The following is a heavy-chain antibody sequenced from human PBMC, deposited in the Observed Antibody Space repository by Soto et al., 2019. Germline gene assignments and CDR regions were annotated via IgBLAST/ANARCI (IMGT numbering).Heavy chain of an antibody. CDR3: ARDWGNYYESSGYYEY. CDR2: ISYDGSNK. V-gene: IGHV3-30-3*01. Sequence: PGGSLRLSCAASGFTFSSYAMHWVRQAPGKGLEWVAVISYDGSNKYYADSVKGRFTISRDNSKNTLYLQMNSLRAEDTAVYYCARDWGNYYESSGYYEYWGQRP. D-gene: IGHD3-22*01. J-gene: IGHJ4*02. CDR1: GFTFSSYA.